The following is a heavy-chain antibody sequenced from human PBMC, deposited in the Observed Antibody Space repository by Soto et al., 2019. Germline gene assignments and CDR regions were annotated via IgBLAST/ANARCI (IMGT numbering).Heavy chain of an antibody. D-gene: IGHD6-13*01. Sequence: GESLKISCKGSGYSFTSYWIGWVRQMPGKGLEWMGIIYPGDSDTRYSPSFQGQVTISADKSISTAYLQWSSLKASDTAMYYCARLVVEQQLFTTFNRYRYYYYGMDVWGQGTTVTVSS. J-gene: IGHJ6*02. V-gene: IGHV5-51*01. CDR2: IYPGDSDT. CDR3: ARLVVEQQLFTTFNRYRYYYYGMDV. CDR1: GYSFTSYW.